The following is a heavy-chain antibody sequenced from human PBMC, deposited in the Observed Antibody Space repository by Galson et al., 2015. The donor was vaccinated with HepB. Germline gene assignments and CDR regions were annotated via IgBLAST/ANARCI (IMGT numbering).Heavy chain of an antibody. D-gene: IGHD3-3*01. CDR1: GYTFTPYG. CDR2: INGYNGNT. CDR3: ARASRNYDFWTGYYDKAFDI. Sequence: SVKVSCKVSGYTFTPYGISWVRQAPGQGLEWMAWINGYNGNTMYAQKVQGRVTVTKDTSTSTAYMELRSLRSDDTAVYYCARASRNYDFWTGYYDKAFDIWGQGTMVTVSS. V-gene: IGHV1-18*01. J-gene: IGHJ3*02.